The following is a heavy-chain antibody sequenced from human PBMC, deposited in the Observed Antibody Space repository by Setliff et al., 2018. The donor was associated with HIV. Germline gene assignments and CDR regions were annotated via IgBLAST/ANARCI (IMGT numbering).Heavy chain of an antibody. CDR3: ARGQFVSPGPRTHYMDL. J-gene: IGHJ6*03. Sequence: SETLSLTCAVSGYSISSGYYWGWIRQPPGRGLEWIGDISPTGITNYSPSLESRVSISVDTSRSQFSLTVRSLTAADTAVYYCARGQFVSPGPRTHYMDLWAKGTSVTVS. CDR1: GYSISSGYY. V-gene: IGHV4-38-2*01. D-gene: IGHD3-16*01. CDR2: ISPTGIT.